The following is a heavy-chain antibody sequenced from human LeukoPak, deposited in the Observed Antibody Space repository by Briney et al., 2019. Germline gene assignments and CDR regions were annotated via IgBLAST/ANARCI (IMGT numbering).Heavy chain of an antibody. Sequence: GGSLRLSCAVSGITLSNYGMSWVRQAPGKGLEWVAGISGSGGTTKYADSVKGRFTISRDSPKNTLYLQMNSLRAEDTAVYFCAERGVVIRVILVGFHKEAYYFDSWGQGALVTVSS. V-gene: IGHV3-23*01. CDR2: ISGSGGTT. D-gene: IGHD3-22*01. CDR3: AERGVVIRVILVGFHKEAYYFDS. CDR1: GITLSNYG. J-gene: IGHJ4*02.